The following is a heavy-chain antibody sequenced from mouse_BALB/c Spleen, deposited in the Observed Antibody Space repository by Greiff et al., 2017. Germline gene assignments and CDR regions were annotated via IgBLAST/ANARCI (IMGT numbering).Heavy chain of an antibody. J-gene: IGHJ2*02. CDR3: ASSDDDMDY. CDR2: INPSTGNT. CDR1: GFTFTSYC. Sequence: VQLQQSGAELAKPGASVKLSCAASGFTFTSYCMHWVKQRPGQGLEWIGYINPSTGNTEYNQKFKDKATLTADKSSSTAYMQLSSLTSEDTSVYYCASSDDDMDYWGQGTSVTVSS. V-gene: IGHV1-7*01.